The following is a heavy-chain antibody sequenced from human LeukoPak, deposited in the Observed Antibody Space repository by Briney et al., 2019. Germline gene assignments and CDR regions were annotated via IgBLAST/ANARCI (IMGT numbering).Heavy chain of an antibody. V-gene: IGHV3-49*03. Sequence: GGSLRLSCTASGFTFGDYAMSWIRQAPGKGLECVGFIRSKAYGETADYAASVKGRFTISRDNSKNTLYLQMNSLRAEDTAVYYCARAIAVAGGYYFDYWGQGTLVTVSS. CDR2: IRSKAYGETA. J-gene: IGHJ4*02. CDR1: GFTFGDYA. CDR3: ARAIAVAGGYYFDY. D-gene: IGHD6-19*01.